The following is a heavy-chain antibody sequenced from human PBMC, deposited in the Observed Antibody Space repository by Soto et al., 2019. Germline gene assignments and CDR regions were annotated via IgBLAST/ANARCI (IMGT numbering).Heavy chain of an antibody. V-gene: IGHV4-39*01. CDR3: ARQEEQWLVPAWMDV. Sequence: AETLSLTCTVSGGSISSSSYYWGWIRQPPGKGLEWIGGIYYSGSTYYNPSLKSRVTISVDTSKNQFSLKLSSVTAADTAVYYCARQEEQWLVPAWMDVWGQGTTVTVSS. D-gene: IGHD6-19*01. CDR2: IYYSGST. J-gene: IGHJ6*02. CDR1: GGSISSSSYY.